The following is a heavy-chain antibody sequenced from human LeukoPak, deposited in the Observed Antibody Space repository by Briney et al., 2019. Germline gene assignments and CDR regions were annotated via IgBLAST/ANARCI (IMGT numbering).Heavy chain of an antibody. D-gene: IGHD6-19*01. V-gene: IGHV3-7*01. CDR2: IKQDGSEK. CDR1: GFTFSSYW. CDR3: ATDRGSGWYGGYFDY. Sequence: GGSLRLSCEASGFTFSSYWMSWVRQVTGEGLEWVANIKQDGSEKYYVDSVKGRFAISRDNAKNSLYLQMNSLRAEDTAVYYCATDRGSGWYGGYFDYWGQGTLVTVSS. J-gene: IGHJ4*02.